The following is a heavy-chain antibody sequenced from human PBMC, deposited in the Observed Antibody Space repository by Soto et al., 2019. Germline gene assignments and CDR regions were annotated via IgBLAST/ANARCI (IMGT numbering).Heavy chain of an antibody. CDR1: GGTFSSYA. D-gene: IGHD4-17*01. CDR3: ARFSFYGDSNAKRGREIDY. CDR2: IIPIFGTA. V-gene: IGHV1-69*13. J-gene: IGHJ4*02. Sequence: ASVKVSCKASGGTFSSYAISWVRQAPGQGLEWMGGIIPIFGTANYAQKFQGRVTITADESTSTAYMELSSLRSEDTAVYYCARFSFYGDSNAKRGREIDYWGQGTLVTVSS.